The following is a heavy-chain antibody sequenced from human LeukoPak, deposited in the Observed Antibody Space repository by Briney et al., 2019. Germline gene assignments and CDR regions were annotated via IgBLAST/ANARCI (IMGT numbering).Heavy chain of an antibody. V-gene: IGHV1-18*01. Sequence: AASVKVSCKASGYTFTTYAITWVRQAAGQGLEWMGWITAYNGHTNYAQNLQGRVTMTTDTSTNTAYMELRSLRPDDTAVYYCASGWYSEYWGQGTLVTVSS. CDR1: GYTFTTYA. CDR3: ASGWYSEY. J-gene: IGHJ4*02. CDR2: ITAYNGHT. D-gene: IGHD6-19*01.